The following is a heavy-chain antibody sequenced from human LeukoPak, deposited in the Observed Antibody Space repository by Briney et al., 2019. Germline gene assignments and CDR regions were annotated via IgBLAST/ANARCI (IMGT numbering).Heavy chain of an antibody. CDR1: GGSVSISSYY. CDR2: IYYSGST. Sequence: SETLSLTCTVSGGSVSISSYYWGWIRQPPGKGLEWIGSIYYSGSTYYNPSLKSRVTISVDTSKNQFSLKLSSVTAADTAVYYCARDYGDYLYYGMDVWGQGTTVTVSS. V-gene: IGHV4-39*07. CDR3: ARDYGDYLYYGMDV. J-gene: IGHJ6*02. D-gene: IGHD4-17*01.